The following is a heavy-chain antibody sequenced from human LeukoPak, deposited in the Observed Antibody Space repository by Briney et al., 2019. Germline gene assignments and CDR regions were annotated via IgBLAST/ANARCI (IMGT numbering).Heavy chain of an antibody. CDR1: GYSFTRYW. CDR3: ARPTYYYDSSGYFDYFDY. V-gene: IGHV5-51*01. J-gene: IGHJ4*02. CDR2: IYPGESDT. D-gene: IGHD3-22*01. Sequence: GESLKISCKGSGYSFTRYWIGWVRQMPGKGLEWMGIIYPGESDTRYSPPFQGQVTISADKSISTAYLQWSSLKASDTAMYYCARPTYYYDSSGYFDYFDYWGQGTLVTVSS.